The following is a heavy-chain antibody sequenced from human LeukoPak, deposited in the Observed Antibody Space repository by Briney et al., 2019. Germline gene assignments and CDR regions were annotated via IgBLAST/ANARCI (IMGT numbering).Heavy chain of an antibody. CDR1: GGSISSGGYY. J-gene: IGHJ6*03. Sequence: PSETLSLTCTVSGGSISSGGYYWSWIRQHPGKGLEWIGYIYYSGSTYYNPSLKSRVTISVDTSKNQFSLKLSSVTAADTAVYYCVMLDPDYSNHYYYYYMDVWGKGTTVTVSS. CDR3: VMLDPDYSNHYYYYYMDV. D-gene: IGHD4-11*01. V-gene: IGHV4-31*03. CDR2: IYYSGST.